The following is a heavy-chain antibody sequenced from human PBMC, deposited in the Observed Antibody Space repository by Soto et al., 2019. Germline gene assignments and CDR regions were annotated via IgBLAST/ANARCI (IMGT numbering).Heavy chain of an antibody. CDR2: IIPIFGTA. J-gene: IGHJ6*02. D-gene: IGHD6-19*01. V-gene: IGHV1-69*13. CDR1: GGTFSSYA. Sequence: SVKVSCKASGGTFSSYAISWVRQAPGQGLEWMGGIIPIFGTANYAQKFQGRVTITADESTSTAYMELSSLRSEDTAVYYCARAFYYRSVFSGMDVWGQGTTVTVSS. CDR3: ARAFYYRSVFSGMDV.